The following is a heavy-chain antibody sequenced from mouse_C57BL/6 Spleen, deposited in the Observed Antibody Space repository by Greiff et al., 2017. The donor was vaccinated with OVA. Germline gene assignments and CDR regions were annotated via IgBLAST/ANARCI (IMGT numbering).Heavy chain of an antibody. V-gene: IGHV1-42*01. CDR3: ASGWEGGAVDY. J-gene: IGHJ2*01. CDR1: GYSFTGYY. CDR2: INPSTGGT. Sequence: EVQLQQSGPELVKPGASVKISCKASGYSFTGYYMNWVKQSPEQSLEWIGEINPSTGGTTYNQKFTAKATLTVDKSSSTAYMQLKSLTSEDSAGYYWASGWEGGAVDYWGQGTTHTVSS. D-gene: IGHD4-1*01.